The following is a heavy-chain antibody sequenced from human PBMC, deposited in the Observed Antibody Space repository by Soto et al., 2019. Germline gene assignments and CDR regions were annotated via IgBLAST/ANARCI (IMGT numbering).Heavy chain of an antibody. CDR2: IRSKAYGGTT. CDR3: TMHPGYSYGYYYYYMDV. J-gene: IGHJ6*03. V-gene: IGHV3-49*03. CDR1: GFTFGDYA. D-gene: IGHD5-18*01. Sequence: SLRLSCTASGFTFGDYAMSWFRQAPGKGLEWVGFIRSKAYGGTTEYAASVKGRFTISRDDSKSIAYLQMNSLKTEDTAVYYCTMHPGYSYGYYYYYMDVWGKGTTVTASS.